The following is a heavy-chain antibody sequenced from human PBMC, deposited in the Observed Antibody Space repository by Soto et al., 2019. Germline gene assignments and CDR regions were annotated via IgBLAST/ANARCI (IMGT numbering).Heavy chain of an antibody. Sequence: GGSLRLSCAASGFTFSSYAMSWVRQAPGKGLEWVSAISGSGGSTYYADSVKGRFTISRDNSKNTLYLQMNSLRAEDTAVYYCAKGLVVVAATPYYYYGMDVWGQGTTVTVSS. CDR2: ISGSGGST. J-gene: IGHJ6*02. D-gene: IGHD2-15*01. V-gene: IGHV3-23*01. CDR3: AKGLVVVAATPYYYYGMDV. CDR1: GFTFSSYA.